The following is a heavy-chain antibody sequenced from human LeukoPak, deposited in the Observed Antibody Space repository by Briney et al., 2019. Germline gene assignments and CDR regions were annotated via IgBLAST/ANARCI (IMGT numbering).Heavy chain of an antibody. D-gene: IGHD3-16*01. Sequence: SETLSLTCTVSGYSISSGYYWGWIRQPPGKGLEWIGSIYHSGSTYYNPSLKSRVTISVDTPKNQFSLKLSSVTAADTAVYYCARGGGYDYYMDVWGKGTTVTVSS. CDR1: GYSISSGYY. CDR2: IYHSGST. J-gene: IGHJ6*03. CDR3: ARGGGYDYYMDV. V-gene: IGHV4-38-2*02.